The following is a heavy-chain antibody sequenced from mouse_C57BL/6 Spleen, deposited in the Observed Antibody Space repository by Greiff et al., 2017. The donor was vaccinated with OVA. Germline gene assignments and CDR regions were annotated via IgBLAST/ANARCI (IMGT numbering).Heavy chain of an antibody. J-gene: IGHJ1*03. Sequence: EVNVVESGGGLVKPGGSLKLSCAASGFTFSDYGMHWVRQAPEKGLEWVAYISSGSSTIYYADTVKGRFTISRDNAKNTLFLQMTSLRSEDTAMYYCARPGYGSSYWYFDVWGTGTTVTVSS. V-gene: IGHV5-17*01. CDR1: GFTFSDYG. CDR3: ARPGYGSSYWYFDV. D-gene: IGHD1-1*01. CDR2: ISSGSSTI.